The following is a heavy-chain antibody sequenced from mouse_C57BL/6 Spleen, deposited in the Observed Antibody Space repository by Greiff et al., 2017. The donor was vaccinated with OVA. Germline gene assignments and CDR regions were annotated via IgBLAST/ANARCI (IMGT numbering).Heavy chain of an antibody. Sequence: VQLKESGAELVKPGASVKLSCTASGFNINDYYMHWVKQRTEQGLEWIGRIDPEDGETKYAPKFQGKATLTADTSSNTAYLQLSSLTSEDTAVYDGARGYYGSSDGSPMDYWGQGTSVTVSS. CDR3: ARGYYGSSDGSPMDY. V-gene: IGHV14-2*01. CDR2: IDPEDGET. J-gene: IGHJ4*01. CDR1: GFNINDYY. D-gene: IGHD1-1*01.